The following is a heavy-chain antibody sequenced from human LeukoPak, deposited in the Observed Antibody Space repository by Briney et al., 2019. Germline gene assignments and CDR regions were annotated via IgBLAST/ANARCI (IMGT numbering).Heavy chain of an antibody. CDR1: GGSFSGYY. Sequence: SETLSLTCAVSGGSFSGYYWSWIRQPPGKGLEWIGEINHSGSTNYNPSLKSRVTISVDTSKNQFSLKLSSVTAADTAVYYCARGGGVPATAIPRYWGQGTLVTVSS. CDR2: INHSGST. D-gene: IGHD2-2*01. J-gene: IGHJ4*02. CDR3: ARGGGVPATAIPRY. V-gene: IGHV4-34*01.